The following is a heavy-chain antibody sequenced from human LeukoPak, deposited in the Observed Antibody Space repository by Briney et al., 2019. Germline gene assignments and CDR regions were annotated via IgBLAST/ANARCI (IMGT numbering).Heavy chain of an antibody. CDR2: IYHIGTT. V-gene: IGHV4-38-2*02. J-gene: IGHJ5*02. CDR1: GYSISSGYY. CDR3: AREGASGGYDWGWFDP. Sequence: SETLSLTCAVSGYSISSGYYWVWIRQPPGKGLEWIGTIYHIGTTYYNPSLKSRVTMSVDTSKNQFSLKLSSVTAADSAVDFCAREGASGGYDWGWFDPWGQGTLVTVSS. D-gene: IGHD5-12*01.